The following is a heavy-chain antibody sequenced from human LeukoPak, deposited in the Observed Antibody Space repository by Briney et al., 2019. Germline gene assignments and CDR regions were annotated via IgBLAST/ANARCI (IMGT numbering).Heavy chain of an antibody. CDR3: ARDLRGTIFGVVIMD. CDR2: ISYDGSNK. D-gene: IGHD3-3*01. J-gene: IGHJ1*01. V-gene: IGHV3-30-3*01. CDR1: GFTFSSYA. Sequence: GGSLRLSCAASGFTFSSYAMHWVRQAPGKGLEWVAVISYDGSNKYYADSVKGRFTISRDNSKNTLYLQMKSLRAEDTAVYYCARDLRGTIFGVVIMDGGQGTLVTVSS.